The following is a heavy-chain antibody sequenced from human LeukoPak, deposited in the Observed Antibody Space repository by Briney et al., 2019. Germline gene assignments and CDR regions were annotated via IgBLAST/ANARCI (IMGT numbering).Heavy chain of an antibody. CDR3: ATTDYYDSNTNHYHFDY. CDR1: GYSFTSYW. J-gene: IGHJ4*02. Sequence: GESLKISCKGSGYSFTSYWIGWVRPMPGKGLEWMGIIYPGDSDTRYSPSFQGQVTISADRSISTAYLQWSSLKASDSAMYFCATTDYYDSNTNHYHFDYWGQGTLVTVSS. V-gene: IGHV5-51*01. D-gene: IGHD3-22*01. CDR2: IYPGDSDT.